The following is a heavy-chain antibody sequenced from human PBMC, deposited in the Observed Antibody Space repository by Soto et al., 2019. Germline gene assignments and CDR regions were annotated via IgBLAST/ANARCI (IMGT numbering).Heavy chain of an antibody. J-gene: IGHJ4*02. V-gene: IGHV4-31*03. CDR1: GGSISSGGYY. CDR2: IYYSGST. D-gene: IGHD3-16*01. CDR3: ARDAGYGHDFDY. Sequence: SETLSLTCTVSGGSISSGGYYWSWIRQHPGKGLEWIGYIYYSGSTYYNPSLKSRVTISVDTSKNQFSLKLSSVTAADTAVYYCARDAGYGHDFDYWGQGTLVTVSS.